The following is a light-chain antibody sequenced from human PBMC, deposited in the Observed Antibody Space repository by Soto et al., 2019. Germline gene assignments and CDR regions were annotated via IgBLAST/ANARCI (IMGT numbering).Light chain of an antibody. J-gene: IGKJ1*01. CDR1: QSISVY. V-gene: IGKV1-39*01. CDR3: QQSYSTPRT. CDR2: AAS. Sequence: DIQMTQSPSSLSASVGDRFTITCRASQSISVYLNWYQQKPGKAPKLLIYAASSLQSGVLSRFSGSGSGTDFTLTISSLQPEDFATYYCQQSYSTPRTFGQGTKVDI.